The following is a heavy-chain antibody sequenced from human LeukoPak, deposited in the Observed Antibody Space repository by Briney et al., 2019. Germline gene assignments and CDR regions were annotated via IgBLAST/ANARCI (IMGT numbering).Heavy chain of an antibody. CDR3: ASGYSYGRLFDC. J-gene: IGHJ4*02. CDR2: IYSGGTT. V-gene: IGHV3-53*01. CDR1: GFTVSSNY. D-gene: IGHD5-18*01. Sequence: GGSLRLSCAASGFTVSSNYMRWVRQAPGKGLEWVSVIYSGGTTDYADSVKGRFTISRDNSKNTLYLQMNSLRAEDTAVYYCASGYSYGRLFDCWGQGTLVTVSS.